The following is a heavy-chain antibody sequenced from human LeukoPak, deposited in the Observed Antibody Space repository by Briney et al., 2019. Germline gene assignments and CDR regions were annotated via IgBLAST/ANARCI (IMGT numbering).Heavy chain of an antibody. CDR3: ARKEAVAGINWFDP. Sequence: SETLSLTCTVSGGSISSSSYYWGWIRQPPGKGLVWVGSIYYSGSTYYNPSLKSRVTISVDTSKNQFSLKLSSVTAADTAVYYCARKEAVAGINWFDPWGQGTLVTVSS. CDR1: GGSISSSSYY. V-gene: IGHV4-39*01. D-gene: IGHD6-19*01. J-gene: IGHJ5*02. CDR2: IYYSGST.